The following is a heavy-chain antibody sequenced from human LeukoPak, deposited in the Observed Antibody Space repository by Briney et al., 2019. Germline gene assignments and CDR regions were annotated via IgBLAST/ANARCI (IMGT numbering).Heavy chain of an antibody. D-gene: IGHD2-2*01. CDR3: AVLTYQLLDYYFDY. CDR1: GFTFSSYA. J-gene: IGHJ4*02. Sequence: GGSLRLSCAASGFTFSSYAMSWVRQAPGKGLEWVSAISGSGGSGGSTYYADSVKGRFTISRDNSKNSLYLQTNSLRAEDTAVYYCAVLTYQLLDYYFDYWGQGTLVTVSS. V-gene: IGHV3-23*01. CDR2: ISGSGGSGGST.